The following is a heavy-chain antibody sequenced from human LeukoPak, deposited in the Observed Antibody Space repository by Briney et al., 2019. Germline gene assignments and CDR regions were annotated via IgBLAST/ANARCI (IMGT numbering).Heavy chain of an antibody. Sequence: PGGSLRLSCAASRFTFRRYSMTWVRQAPGKGLEWVANINQDGSEKNYVDSVKGRFTISRDNAKNSLNLQMNSLRAEDTATYYCVRISTLIAGGYWGQGTLVTVSS. D-gene: IGHD2-21*01. V-gene: IGHV3-7*01. CDR1: RFTFRRYS. J-gene: IGHJ4*02. CDR2: INQDGSEK. CDR3: VRISTLIAGGY.